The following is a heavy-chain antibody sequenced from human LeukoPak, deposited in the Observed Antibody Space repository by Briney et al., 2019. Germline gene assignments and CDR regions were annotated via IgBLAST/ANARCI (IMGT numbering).Heavy chain of an antibody. CDR2: IISIGSTI. Sequence: SYIISIGSTISYADSVKGRLTISRENAKNSLYLQMNSLRAEDTAVYYCARGASGSYNYGFDYWGQGTLVTVSS. J-gene: IGHJ4*02. V-gene: IGHV3-48*03. CDR3: ARGASGSYNYGFDY. D-gene: IGHD1-26*01.